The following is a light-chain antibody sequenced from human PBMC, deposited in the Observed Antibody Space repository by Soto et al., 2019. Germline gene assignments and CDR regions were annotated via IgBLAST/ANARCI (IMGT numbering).Light chain of an antibody. CDR2: LGS. CDR1: QSLLHSNGYNY. V-gene: IGKV2-28*01. CDR3: MQALQTPRT. Sequence: DIVMTQSPLSLPVTPGEPASISCRSSQSLLHSNGYNYLDWYLQKPGQSPQLLIYLGSTRASGVPDRFSGSGSGTDFTLKISRVEAEDVGVYYCMQALQTPRTFGGGPKVEIK. J-gene: IGKJ4*01.